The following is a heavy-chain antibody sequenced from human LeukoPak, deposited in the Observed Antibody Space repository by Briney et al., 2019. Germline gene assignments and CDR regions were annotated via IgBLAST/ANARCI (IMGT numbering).Heavy chain of an antibody. Sequence: ASVKVSCKSSGYTFTTYLIHWVRQAPGQGLEWMGIMNPSAGTTNYARKFQGRVTMTSDTSTSTVYMELYSLRSEDTAVYYCARQGAGYTYGYDWFAPWGQGTLSPSPQ. D-gene: IGHD5-18*01. J-gene: IGHJ5*02. CDR2: MNPSAGTT. CDR3: ARQGAGYTYGYDWFAP. CDR1: GYTFTTYL. V-gene: IGHV1-46*01.